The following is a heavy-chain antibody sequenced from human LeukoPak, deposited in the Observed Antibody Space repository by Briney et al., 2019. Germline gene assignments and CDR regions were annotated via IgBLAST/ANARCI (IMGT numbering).Heavy chain of an antibody. D-gene: IGHD2-8*01. CDR2: IYTSGST. CDR1: GGSISSYY. Sequence: SETLSLTCTVSGGSISSYYWSWIRQPPGKGLEWIGYIYTSGSTNYNPSLKSRVTISVDTSKNQFSLKLSSVTAADTAVYYCARGGVYCTNGVCYYAIFDYWGQGTQVTVSS. V-gene: IGHV4-4*09. CDR3: ARGGVYCTNGVCYYAIFDY. J-gene: IGHJ4*02.